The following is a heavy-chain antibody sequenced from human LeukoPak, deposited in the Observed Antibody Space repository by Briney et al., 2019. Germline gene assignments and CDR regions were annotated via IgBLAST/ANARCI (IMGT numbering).Heavy chain of an antibody. CDR2: ISSSSSYI. CDR3: ARDLAIVVVSAFGY. J-gene: IGHJ4*02. D-gene: IGHD3-22*01. Sequence: PGGSLRLSCAASGFTFSSYSMNWVRQAPGKGLEWVSSISSSSSYIYYADSVRGRFTISRDNAKNSLYLQMNSLRAEDTAVYYCARDLAIVVVSAFGYWGQGTLVTVSS. V-gene: IGHV3-21*01. CDR1: GFTFSSYS.